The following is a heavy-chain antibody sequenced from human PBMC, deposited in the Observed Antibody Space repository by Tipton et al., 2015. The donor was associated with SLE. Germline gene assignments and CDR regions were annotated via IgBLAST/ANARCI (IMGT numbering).Heavy chain of an antibody. J-gene: IGHJ3*02. Sequence: TLSLTCTVSGGSISSGGYYWSWIRQHPGKGLEWIGYIYYSGSTNYNPSLKSRVTISVDTSKNQFSLKLSSVTAADTAVYYCARDIYSSSLIWGQGTMVTVSS. CDR1: GGSISSGGYY. CDR3: ARDIYSSSLI. D-gene: IGHD6-13*01. V-gene: IGHV4-31*03. CDR2: IYYSGST.